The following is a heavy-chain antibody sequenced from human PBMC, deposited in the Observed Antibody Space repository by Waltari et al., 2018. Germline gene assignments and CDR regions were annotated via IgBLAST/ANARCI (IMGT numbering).Heavy chain of an antibody. D-gene: IGHD6-19*01. Sequence: QVQLQQWGAGLLKPSETLSLTCAVYGGSFSGYYWSWIRQPPGKGLEWIGEINHSGSTNYNPSLKSRVTISVDTSKNQFSLKLSSVTTADTAVYYCARTWGLVYYFDYWGQGTLVTVSS. CDR2: INHSGST. CDR1: GGSFSGYY. CDR3: ARTWGLVYYFDY. V-gene: IGHV4-34*01. J-gene: IGHJ4*02.